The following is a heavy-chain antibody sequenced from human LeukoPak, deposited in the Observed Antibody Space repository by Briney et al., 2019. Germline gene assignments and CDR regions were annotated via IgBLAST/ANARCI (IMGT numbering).Heavy chain of an antibody. CDR2: INHSGST. V-gene: IGHV4-34*01. CDR1: GGSFSGYY. J-gene: IGHJ3*02. D-gene: IGHD3-10*01. CDR3: ARGRVYYYGAGAAAFDI. Sequence: SETLSLTCAVYGGSFSGYYWSWIRQPPGKGLEWIGEINHSGSTNYNPSLKGRVTISVDASKHQFSLKLSSQTAADTAVYYCARGRVYYYGAGAAAFDIWGQGTMVTVSS.